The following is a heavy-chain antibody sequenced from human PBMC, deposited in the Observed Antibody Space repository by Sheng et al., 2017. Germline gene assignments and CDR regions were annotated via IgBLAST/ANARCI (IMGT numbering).Heavy chain of an antibody. D-gene: IGHD6-19*01. J-gene: IGHJ4*02. CDR2: ISIGSTNI. Sequence: EVQLVESGGGLVQPGGSLRLSCAASGFTFSSYEMNWVRQAPGKGLEWVSYISIGSTNIYYADSVKGRFTISRDNARNSLYLQMNSLRAEDTALYYCARAYSTGWYGPDYWGQGTLVTVSS. V-gene: IGHV3-48*03. CDR1: GFTFSSYE. CDR3: ARAYSTGWYGPDY.